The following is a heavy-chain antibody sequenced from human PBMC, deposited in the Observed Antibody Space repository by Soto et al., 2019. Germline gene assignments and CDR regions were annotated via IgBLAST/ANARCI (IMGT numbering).Heavy chain of an antibody. D-gene: IGHD2-8*02. Sequence: SETLSLTCDVYGGSFSGYFWNWIRQSPGKGLEWIGKVNHNGRNNYNPSLKSRVTISLDMSKKQISLKLTSVTAADTAVYYCARGSDSTGYWLDPWGRGTPVTVSS. CDR1: GGSFSGYF. J-gene: IGHJ5*02. CDR3: ARGSDSTGYWLDP. CDR2: VNHNGRN. V-gene: IGHV4-34*01.